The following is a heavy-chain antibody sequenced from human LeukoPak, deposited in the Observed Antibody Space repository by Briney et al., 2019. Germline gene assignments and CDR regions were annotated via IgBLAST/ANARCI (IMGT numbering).Heavy chain of an antibody. CDR1: GFTFSSYS. V-gene: IGHV3-30*18. CDR3: AKDRWGARFLEWLLDY. J-gene: IGHJ4*02. D-gene: IGHD3-3*01. Sequence: GGSLRLSCAASGFTFSSYSMNWVRQAPGKGLEWVAVISYDGSNKYYADSVKGRFTISRDNSKNTLYLQMNSLRAEDTAVYYCAKDRWGARFLEWLLDYWGQGTLVTVSS. CDR2: ISYDGSNK.